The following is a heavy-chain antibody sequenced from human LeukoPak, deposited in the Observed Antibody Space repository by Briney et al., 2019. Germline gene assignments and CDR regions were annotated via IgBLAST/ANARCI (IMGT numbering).Heavy chain of an antibody. CDR3: ATYNWETDY. CDR2: ISYDGTNK. J-gene: IGHJ4*02. CDR1: GFTFSSYA. D-gene: IGHD1-20*01. V-gene: IGHV3-30-3*01. Sequence: PGKSLRLSCAASGFTFSSYAINWVRQAPGKGLEWVAVISYDGTNKHYADSVKGRFTISRDNSKNTLYLQMNSLRAEDTAVYYCATYNWETDYWGQGTLVTVSS.